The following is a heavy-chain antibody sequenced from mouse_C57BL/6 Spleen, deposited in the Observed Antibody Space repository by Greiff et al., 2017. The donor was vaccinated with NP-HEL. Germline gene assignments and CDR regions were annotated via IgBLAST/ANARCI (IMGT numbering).Heavy chain of an antibody. CDR2: IRLKSDNYAT. J-gene: IGHJ2*01. CDR1: GFTFSNYW. V-gene: IGHV6-3*01. Sequence: EVHLVESGGGLVQPGGSMKLSCVASGFTFSNYWMNWVSQSPEKGLEWVAQIRLKSDNYATHYAESVKGRFTISRDDSTSSIYLQMNNFRADDTGIYYCTGLYYSNWGYWGQGTTLKVSS. D-gene: IGHD2-5*01. CDR3: TGLYYSNWGY.